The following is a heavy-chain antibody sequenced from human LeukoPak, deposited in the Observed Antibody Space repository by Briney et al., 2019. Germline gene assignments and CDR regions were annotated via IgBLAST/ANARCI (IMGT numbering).Heavy chain of an antibody. CDR1: GYTFTSYG. CDR3: AKAWTMVRGLVWYFDL. D-gene: IGHD3-10*01. J-gene: IGHJ2*01. CDR2: ISAYNGNT. V-gene: IGHV1-18*01. Sequence: APVKVSCKASGYTFTSYGISWVRQAPGQGLEWMGWISAYNGNTNYAQKLQGRVTMTTDTSTSTAYMELRSLRSDDTAVYYCAKAWTMVRGLVWYFDLWGRGTLVTVSS.